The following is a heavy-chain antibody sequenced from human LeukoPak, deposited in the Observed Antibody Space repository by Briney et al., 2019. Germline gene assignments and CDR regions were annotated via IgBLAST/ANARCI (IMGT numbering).Heavy chain of an antibody. CDR2: ISDSGGST. Sequence: GGSLRLSCEASGFTFSAYAMTWVRQAPGKGLEWVSAISDSGGSTYYADSVKGRFTISRDNSKNTLYLQMNSLRAEDTAVYFCAKRYYYDSSGYCFDYWGQGTLVTVSS. J-gene: IGHJ4*02. CDR3: AKRYYYDSSGYCFDY. D-gene: IGHD3-22*01. CDR1: GFTFSAYA. V-gene: IGHV3-23*01.